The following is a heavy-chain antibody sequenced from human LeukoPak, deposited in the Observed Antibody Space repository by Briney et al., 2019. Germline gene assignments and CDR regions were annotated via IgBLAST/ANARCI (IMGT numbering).Heavy chain of an antibody. V-gene: IGHV4-4*07. CDR2: IFTSGST. Sequence: SETLSLTCTVSGGSISSYYWSWIRQPAGKGLEWIGRIFTSGSTNYNPSLKSRVTMSVDTSKNQFSLKLSSVTAADTAVYYCARQTYYYGSGRNNWFDPWGQGTLVTVSS. CDR1: GGSISSYY. CDR3: ARQTYYYGSGRNNWFDP. J-gene: IGHJ5*02. D-gene: IGHD3-10*01.